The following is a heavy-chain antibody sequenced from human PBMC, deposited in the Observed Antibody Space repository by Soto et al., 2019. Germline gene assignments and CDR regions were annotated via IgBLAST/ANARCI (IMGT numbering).Heavy chain of an antibody. V-gene: IGHV3-23*01. D-gene: IGHD2-8*02. Sequence: VGSLRLSCAASGFTFSSYAMSWVRQAPGKGLEWVSAISGSGGSTYYADSVKGRFTISRDNSKNTLYLQMNSLRAEDTAVYYCAKDGTVEWYYYYGMDVWGQGTTVTVSS. CDR2: ISGSGGST. J-gene: IGHJ6*02. CDR3: AKDGTVEWYYYYGMDV. CDR1: GFTFSSYA.